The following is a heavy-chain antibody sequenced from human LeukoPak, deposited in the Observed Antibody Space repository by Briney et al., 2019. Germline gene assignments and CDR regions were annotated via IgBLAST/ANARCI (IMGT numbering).Heavy chain of an antibody. D-gene: IGHD6-19*01. CDR3: ARDPSHSSGWYDY. Sequence: GGSLRLSCAASGFTFSSYWMHWVRQAPGKGLVWVSRINSDGSSTSHADSVKGRFTISRDNAKNTLYLQMNSPRAEDTAVYYCARDPSHSSGWYDYWGQGTLVTVSS. V-gene: IGHV3-74*01. J-gene: IGHJ4*02. CDR2: INSDGSST. CDR1: GFTFSSYW.